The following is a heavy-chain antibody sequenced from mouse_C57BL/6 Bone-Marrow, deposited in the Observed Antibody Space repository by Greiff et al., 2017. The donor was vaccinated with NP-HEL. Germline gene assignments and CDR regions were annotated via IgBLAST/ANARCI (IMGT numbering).Heavy chain of an antibody. D-gene: IGHD1-1*01. CDR2: IDPETGGT. CDR1: GYTFTDYE. V-gene: IGHV1-15*01. Sequence: QVHVKQSGAELVRPGASVTLSCKASGYTFTDYEMHWVKQTPVHGLEWIGAIDPETGGTAYNQKFKGKAILTADKSSSTAYMELRSLTSEDSAVYYCTRRRTFITTVVVPHYFDYWGQGTTLTVSS. J-gene: IGHJ2*01. CDR3: TRRRTFITTVVVPHYFDY.